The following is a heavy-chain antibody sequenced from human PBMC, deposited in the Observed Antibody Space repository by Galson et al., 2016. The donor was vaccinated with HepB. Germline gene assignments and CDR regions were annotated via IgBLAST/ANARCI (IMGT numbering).Heavy chain of an antibody. V-gene: IGHV3-43*01. CDR2: ITGDRANA. Sequence: SLRLSCAASGFTFGTYTMHWIRQAPGEGLQWVSLITGDRANAYYADSVKGRFTIPRDNRKNSRYLQMNSLRTEDTALYYCAKDHGGYSGFDYWGQGTLVTVSS. CDR1: GFTFGTYT. D-gene: IGHD4-23*01. J-gene: IGHJ4*02. CDR3: AKDHGGYSGFDY.